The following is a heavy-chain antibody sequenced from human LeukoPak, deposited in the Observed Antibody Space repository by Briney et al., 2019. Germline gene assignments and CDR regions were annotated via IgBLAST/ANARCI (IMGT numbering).Heavy chain of an antibody. CDR1: GGSISSISYY. J-gene: IGHJ3*02. V-gene: IGHV4-39*07. CDR3: ARLRGYSYGLRFKFLMAFDI. Sequence: PSETLSLTCTVSGGSISSISYYWGWIRQPPGRGLEWIGSMYHNGSTYYNPSLTSRVTISVDTSKNQFSLKLSSVTAADTAVYYCARLRGYSYGLRFKFLMAFDIWGQGTMVTVSS. CDR2: MYHNGST. D-gene: IGHD5-18*01.